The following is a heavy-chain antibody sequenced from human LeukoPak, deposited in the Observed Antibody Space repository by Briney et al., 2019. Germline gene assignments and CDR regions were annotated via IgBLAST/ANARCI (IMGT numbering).Heavy chain of an antibody. J-gene: IGHJ4*02. CDR3: AKSLRDGYNSPIDY. Sequence: GRSLRLSCAASGFTFSRNGMHWVRQAPGKGLEWVAVISYDGSNKYYVDSVKGRFTISRDNSKNTLYLQMNSLRAEDTALYYCAKSLRDGYNSPIDYWGQGTLVTVSS. V-gene: IGHV3-30*18. CDR1: GFTFSRNG. CDR2: ISYDGSNK. D-gene: IGHD5-24*01.